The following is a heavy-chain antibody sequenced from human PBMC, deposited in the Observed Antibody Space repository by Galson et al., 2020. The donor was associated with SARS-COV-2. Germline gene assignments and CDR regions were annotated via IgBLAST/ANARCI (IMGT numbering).Heavy chain of an antibody. CDR3: ASEYYSDTSGYPNWLDP. Sequence: ASVKVSCKAFGYTFTTYYIHWVRQPPGQGLEWMGIIIPSGGSTTYAQKFQGRLTLSRDTSTGTVYMELSSLRSEDTAVYFCASEYYSDTSGYPNWLDPWGQGALLTVSS. D-gene: IGHD3-22*01. J-gene: IGHJ5*02. CDR2: IIPSGGST. V-gene: IGHV1-46*01. CDR1: GYTFTTYY.